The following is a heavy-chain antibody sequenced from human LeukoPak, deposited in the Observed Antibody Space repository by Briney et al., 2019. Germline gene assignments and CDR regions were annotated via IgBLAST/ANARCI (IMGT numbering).Heavy chain of an antibody. CDR1: WGSASSNSAA. J-gene: IGHJ4*02. D-gene: IGHD5-18*01. Sequence: SQTLSLTCAISWGSASSNSAAWNWIRPSPSRVLEWLGRRYYRSKRYYDYSVSVKIRITINPDTSKKQLSLHINTVTPEYTAVYYCARDSDRVYSYGFQYWGQGTLVTVSS. V-gene: IGHV6-1*01. CDR3: ARDSDRVYSYGFQY. CDR2: RYYRSKRYY.